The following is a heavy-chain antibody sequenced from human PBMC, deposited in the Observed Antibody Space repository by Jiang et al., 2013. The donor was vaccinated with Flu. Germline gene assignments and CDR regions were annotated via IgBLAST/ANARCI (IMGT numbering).Heavy chain of an antibody. CDR2: IYYSGST. D-gene: IGHD3-10*01. CDR3: ARLTLDSDDY. CDR1: GGSISSSSYY. V-gene: IGHV4-39*01. Sequence: GLVKPSETLSLTCTVSGGSISSSSYYWGWIRQPSGKGLEWIGSIYYSGSTYYNPSLKSRVTISVDTSKNQFSLKLSSVTAADTAVYYCARLTLDSDDYWGQGTLVTVSS. J-gene: IGHJ4*02.